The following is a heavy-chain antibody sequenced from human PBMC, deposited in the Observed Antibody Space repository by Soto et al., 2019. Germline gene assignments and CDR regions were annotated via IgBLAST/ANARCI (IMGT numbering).Heavy chain of an antibody. CDR2: MNPNSGNT. CDR1: GYTFTSYD. D-gene: IGHD6-19*01. V-gene: IGHV1-8*01. J-gene: IGHJ5*02. Sequence: QVQLVQSGAEVKKPGASVKVSCKASGYTFTSYDINWVRQXXXXXXXWMGWMNPNSGNTGYAQKFQGRVTMTRNTSXSTAYXEXSSXRSEDTAVYYCASRPQWLPQGWFDPWGQGTLVTVSS. CDR3: ASRPQWLPQGWFDP.